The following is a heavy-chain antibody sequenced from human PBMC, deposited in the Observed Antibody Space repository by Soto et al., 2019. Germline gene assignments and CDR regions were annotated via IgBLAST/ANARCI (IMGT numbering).Heavy chain of an antibody. CDR1: GFTFSSYA. CDR3: ASGRDRDTVTTFDS. CDR2: IHGSGGSA. Sequence: EVQLLESGGGLLQRGGSLRLSCAASGFTFSSYAMNWVRQAPGKGLEWVSVIHGSGGSAYYADSVKGRFTIARDNSKNTVFLQMNSLRVEDTAIYFCASGRDRDTVTTFDSWGQGALVTVSP. V-gene: IGHV3-23*01. J-gene: IGHJ4*02. D-gene: IGHD4-17*01.